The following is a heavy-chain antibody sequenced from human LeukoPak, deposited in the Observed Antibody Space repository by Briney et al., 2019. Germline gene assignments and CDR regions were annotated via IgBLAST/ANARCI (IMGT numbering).Heavy chain of an antibody. CDR3: AKDRRSVYYDSSGYYYVFDY. Sequence: PGGSLRLSCAASGFTFSSYGMHWVRQAPGKGLEWVAVISYDGSNKYYADSVKGRFTISRDNSKNTLYLQMNSLRAEDTAVYYCAKDRRSVYYDSSGYYYVFDYWGQGTLVTVSS. J-gene: IGHJ4*02. D-gene: IGHD3-22*01. V-gene: IGHV3-30*18. CDR1: GFTFSSYG. CDR2: ISYDGSNK.